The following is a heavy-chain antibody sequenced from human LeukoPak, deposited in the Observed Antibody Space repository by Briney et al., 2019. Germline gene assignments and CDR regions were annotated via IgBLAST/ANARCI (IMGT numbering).Heavy chain of an antibody. CDR2: FSGSGGST. V-gene: IGHV3-23*01. J-gene: IGHJ4*02. CDR1: GFTFSNYA. CDR3: ASRPAPSLGPLDY. Sequence: PGGSLRLSCAASGFTFSNYAMAWVRQIPGKGLEGVSVFSGSGGSTYYADSVKGRFTVSRDNSKNTLYLQMNNLRVDDTAIYYCASRPAPSLGPLDYWGQGTLVTVSS. D-gene: IGHD2-2*01.